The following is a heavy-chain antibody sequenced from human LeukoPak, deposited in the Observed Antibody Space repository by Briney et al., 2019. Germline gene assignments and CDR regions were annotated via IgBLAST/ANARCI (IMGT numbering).Heavy chain of an antibody. CDR1: GFSFSDYA. J-gene: IGHJ5*02. CDR2: ISYDGTYK. Sequence: GGSLRLSCVASGFSFSDYAMHWVRQAPDKGLEWVSVISYDGTYKYYGNSVKGRVTISRDNSKNTLYLQMDSLRPEDTGVYSCARKSGGSQRKMDDWFDPWGQGTLVIVSS. D-gene: IGHD3-10*01. V-gene: IGHV3-30*04. CDR3: ARKSGGSQRKMDDWFDP.